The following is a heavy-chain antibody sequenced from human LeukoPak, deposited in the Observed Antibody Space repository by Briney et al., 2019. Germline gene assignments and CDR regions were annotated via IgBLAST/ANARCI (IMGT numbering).Heavy chain of an antibody. V-gene: IGHV3-23*01. J-gene: IGHJ3*02. CDR2: ISESGDST. CDR1: GFTFDNYG. Sequence: GGSLRLSCAASGFTFDNYGMTWVRQAPGKGLEWVSSISESGDSTYYADSVKGRFTVSRDNSMNTVYLQMNSLRAEDTAMYYCARGWWSSNWPGAYHSWGRGTMVTVSS. D-gene: IGHD6-13*01. CDR3: ARGWWSSNWPGAYHS.